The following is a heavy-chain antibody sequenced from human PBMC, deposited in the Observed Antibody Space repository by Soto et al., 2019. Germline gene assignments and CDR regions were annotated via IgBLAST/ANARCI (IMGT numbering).Heavy chain of an antibody. J-gene: IGHJ1*01. CDR2: FRDSGGST. Sequence: EVQLLESGGGLVQPGGSLRLSCTASGFIFSNYAMSWVRQAPGKGLEWVSGFRDSGGSTYHADSVKGRFTISRDISNNAVYLQMNSLRAEDTAIYYCAKDGDFLVGDKLIEHWGQGTLVTVSS. V-gene: IGHV3-23*01. CDR3: AKDGDFLVGDKLIEH. CDR1: GFIFSNYA. D-gene: IGHD2-21*02.